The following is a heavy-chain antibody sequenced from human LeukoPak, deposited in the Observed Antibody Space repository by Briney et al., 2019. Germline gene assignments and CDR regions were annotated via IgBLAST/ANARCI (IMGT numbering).Heavy chain of an antibody. V-gene: IGHV5-51*01. Sequence: GESLKISCKGSGYSFSSYWIARVRQMPGKGLEWMGIMYPDDSDTIFSPSFQGQVTFSADKSISTAYLQWSSLKASDTAMYYCARRSNGGKEFDYWGQGTLVTVSS. J-gene: IGHJ4*02. CDR2: MYPDDSDT. CDR3: ARRSNGGKEFDY. D-gene: IGHD6-13*01. CDR1: GYSFSSYW.